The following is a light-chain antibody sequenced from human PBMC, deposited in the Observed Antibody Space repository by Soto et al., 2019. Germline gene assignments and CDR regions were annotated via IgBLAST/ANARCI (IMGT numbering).Light chain of an antibody. V-gene: IGKV3-11*01. Sequence: EIVLTQSPATVSLSPGERATLSCRASQSVSSYLAWYQQKPGQAPRLLIYDASNRATGIPARFSGSGSGTDFTLTISSLEPEDFAVYYCQQRSNWRRTFGQGTKLEIK. CDR3: QQRSNWRRT. J-gene: IGKJ2*01. CDR1: QSVSSY. CDR2: DAS.